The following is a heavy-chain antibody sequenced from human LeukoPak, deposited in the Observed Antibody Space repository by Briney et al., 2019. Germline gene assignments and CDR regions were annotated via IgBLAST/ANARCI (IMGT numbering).Heavy chain of an antibody. Sequence: ASVKVSCKASGYTFTGYYMHWVRQAPGQGLEWMGWINPNSGGTNYAQKFQGRVTMTRDTSISTAYMELSRLRSDDTAVYYCARNKRDVTANWFDPWGQGTLVTVSS. J-gene: IGHJ5*02. V-gene: IGHV1-2*02. CDR3: ARNKRDVTANWFDP. CDR2: INPNSGGT. CDR1: GYTFTGYY. D-gene: IGHD1-14*01.